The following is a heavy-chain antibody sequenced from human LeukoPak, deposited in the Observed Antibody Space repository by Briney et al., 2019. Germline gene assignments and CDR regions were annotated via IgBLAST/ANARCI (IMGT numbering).Heavy chain of an antibody. CDR3: ARDVDYGSGSALGY. CDR1: GGSISSGGYY. D-gene: IGHD3-10*01. J-gene: IGHJ4*02. CDR2: IYYSGST. V-gene: IGHV4-31*03. Sequence: SGTLSLTCTVSGGSISSGGYYWSWIRQHPGKGLEWIGYIYYSGSTYYNPSLKSRVTISVDTSKNQFSLKLSSVTAADTAVYYCARDVDYGSGSALGYWGQGTLVTVSS.